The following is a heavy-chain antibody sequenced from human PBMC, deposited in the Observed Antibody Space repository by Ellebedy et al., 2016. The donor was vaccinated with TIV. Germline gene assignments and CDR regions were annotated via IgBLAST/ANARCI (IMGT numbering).Heavy chain of an antibody. Sequence: SETLSLXXSVSGGSINSGDYYWSWIRQPPGKGLEWLGYIYYSGTTYYNTSLKSRITISLDTTKNQFSLRLDSVTAADTAVYYCASSPSGYEIPYWGQGTLVTVSS. CDR1: GGSINSGDYY. V-gene: IGHV4-30-4*01. J-gene: IGHJ4*02. CDR3: ASSPSGYEIPY. D-gene: IGHD5-12*01. CDR2: IYYSGTT.